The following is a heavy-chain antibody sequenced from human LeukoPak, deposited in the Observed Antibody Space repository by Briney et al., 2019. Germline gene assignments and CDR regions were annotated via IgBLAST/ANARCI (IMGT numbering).Heavy chain of an antibody. CDR1: GGSISSYY. V-gene: IGHV4-59*12. CDR2: IYYSGST. CDR3: AREGTMIVVTSKNWFDP. J-gene: IGHJ5*02. D-gene: IGHD3-22*01. Sequence: SETLSLTCTVSGGSISSYYWSWIRQPPGKGLEWIGYIYYSGSTNYNPSLKSRVTISVDTSKNQFSLKLSSVTAADTAVYYCAREGTMIVVTSKNWFDPWGQGTLVTVSS.